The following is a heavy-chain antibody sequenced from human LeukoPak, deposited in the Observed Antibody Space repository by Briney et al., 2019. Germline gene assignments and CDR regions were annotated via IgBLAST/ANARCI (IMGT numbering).Heavy chain of an antibody. CDR2: ISSGSDTI. CDR3: AKLVGANAFDI. Sequence: PGGSLRLSCAASGFSLIAYSMNWVRQAPGKGLEWVSYISSGSDTIYYADSVKGRFTVSRDNSKNTLYLQMNSLRAEDTAVYYCAKLVGANAFDIWGQGTMVTVSS. J-gene: IGHJ3*02. CDR1: GFSLIAYS. D-gene: IGHD1-26*01. V-gene: IGHV3-48*01.